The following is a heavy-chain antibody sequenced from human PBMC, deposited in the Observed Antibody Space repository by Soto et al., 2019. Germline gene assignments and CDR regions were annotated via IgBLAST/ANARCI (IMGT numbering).Heavy chain of an antibody. Sequence: GESLKISCAASGFTVSSNYMSWVRQAPGKGLEWVSVIYSGGSTYYADSVKGRFTISRDNSKNTLYLQMNSLRAEDTAVYYCARLQGGQQLSVGVFDYWGQGTLVTVSS. D-gene: IGHD6-13*01. CDR3: ARLQGGQQLSVGVFDY. CDR1: GFTVSSNY. J-gene: IGHJ4*02. V-gene: IGHV3-53*01. CDR2: IYSGGST.